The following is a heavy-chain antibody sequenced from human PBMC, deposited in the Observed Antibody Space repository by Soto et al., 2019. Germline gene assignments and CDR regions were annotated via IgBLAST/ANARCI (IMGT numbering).Heavy chain of an antibody. CDR3: ARAGYSYGYADY. D-gene: IGHD5-18*01. V-gene: IGHV4-31*11. CDR1: GGSISSGGYS. J-gene: IGHJ4*02. CDR2: IYYSGST. Sequence: SETLSLTCAVSGGSISSGGYSWSWIRQPPGKGLEWIGYIYYSGSTYYNPSLKSRVTISVDTSKNQFSLKLSSVTAADTAVYYCARAGYSYGYADYWGQGTLVTVYS.